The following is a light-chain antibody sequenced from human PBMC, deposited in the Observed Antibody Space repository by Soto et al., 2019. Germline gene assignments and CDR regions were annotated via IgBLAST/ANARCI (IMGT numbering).Light chain of an antibody. Sequence: QSVLTQPPSLSGAPGQRITISCTGSSSNIGAGYDVHWYQQLPGTAPKLLIYGNSNRPSGVPDRFSGSQSGTSASLAITGLQAEDEADYYCQSYDSSLSGYVVFGGGTQLTVL. CDR3: QSYDSSLSGYVV. V-gene: IGLV1-40*01. J-gene: IGLJ2*01. CDR2: GNS. CDR1: SSNIGAGYD.